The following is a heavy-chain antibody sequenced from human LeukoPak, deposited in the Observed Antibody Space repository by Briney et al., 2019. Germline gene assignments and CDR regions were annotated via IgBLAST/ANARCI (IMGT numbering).Heavy chain of an antibody. CDR2: VSTSSIL. Sequence: GGSLRLSCAASGFTFSSYSMKWVRQAPGKGLEWVSSVSTSSILYYADSVKGRFTISRDNAKNSLYLQMNSLRAEDTAVYYCARVNWNDLGYYFDYWGQGTLVTVSS. J-gene: IGHJ4*02. D-gene: IGHD1-20*01. CDR1: GFTFSSYS. V-gene: IGHV3-21*06. CDR3: ARVNWNDLGYYFDY.